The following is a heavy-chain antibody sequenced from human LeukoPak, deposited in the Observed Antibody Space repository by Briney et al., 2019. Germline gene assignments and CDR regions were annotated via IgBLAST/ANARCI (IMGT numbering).Heavy chain of an antibody. D-gene: IGHD3-10*01. Sequence: GGSLRLSCAASGFTSSSYWMHWVRQAPGKGLVWVSRINSDESSTDYADSVKGRFTISRDNVKNTLYLQMNSLRAEDTAVYYCARGRGSYGWFDPWGQGTLVTVSS. V-gene: IGHV3-74*01. CDR1: GFTSSSYW. CDR3: ARGRGSYGWFDP. CDR2: INSDESST. J-gene: IGHJ5*02.